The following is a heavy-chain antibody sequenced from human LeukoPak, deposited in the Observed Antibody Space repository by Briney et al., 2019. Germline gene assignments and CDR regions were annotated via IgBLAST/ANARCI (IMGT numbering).Heavy chain of an antibody. J-gene: IGHJ5*02. CDR2: IYYSGST. CDR1: GYSISSGYY. CDR3: ARDRAAYNTRCFDP. Sequence: SETLSLTCTVSGYSISSGYYWSWIRQPPGKGLEWIGSIYYSGSTNYNPSLKSRVTISVDTSKNQFSLKLRSVTAADTAVYYCARDRAAYNTRCFDPWGQGTLVTVSS. V-gene: IGHV4-61*01. D-gene: IGHD1-1*01.